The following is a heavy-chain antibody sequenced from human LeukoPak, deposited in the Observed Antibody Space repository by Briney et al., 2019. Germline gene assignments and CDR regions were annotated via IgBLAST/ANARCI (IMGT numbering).Heavy chain of an antibody. CDR3: ARQLWGRRWFDP. Sequence: GGSLRLSCAASGFTVSSNFWTWVRRAPGKGLEWVSITYSDGSTYYADSVKGRFTISRDSSNNTVYLQMNSLRAEDTAVYYCARQLWGRRWFDPWGQGTLVTVSS. D-gene: IGHD5-18*01. CDR1: GFTVSSNF. CDR2: TYSDGST. J-gene: IGHJ5*02. V-gene: IGHV3-66*04.